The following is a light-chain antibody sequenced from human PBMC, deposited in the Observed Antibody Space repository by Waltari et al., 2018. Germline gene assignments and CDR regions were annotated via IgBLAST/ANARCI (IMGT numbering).Light chain of an antibody. CDR3: CSRDSSAFQLV. Sequence: SYELTQDPAVSVALGPTGKITCQGDSLRNPYATLYQQKPGQAPLPVIYGKNNRPSGIQDRFSGSSAGNTASLTITGAQAEDAADYYCCSRDSSAFQLVFGGGTKLTVL. CDR2: GKN. CDR1: SLRNPY. V-gene: IGLV3-19*01. J-gene: IGLJ2*01.